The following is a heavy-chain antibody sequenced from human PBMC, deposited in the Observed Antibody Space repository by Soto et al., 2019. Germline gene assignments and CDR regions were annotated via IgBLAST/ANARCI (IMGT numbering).Heavy chain of an antibody. Sequence: ASVKFSCKASGYTFTSYGISWVRQAPGQGLECMGWISAYNGNTNYAQKLQGRVTMTTXTXXSXXXMXLXXLRSDDTAVYYCARDWAVLYGSGLPSYWGQGTLVTVSS. CDR3: ARDWAVLYGSGLPSY. J-gene: IGHJ4*02. D-gene: IGHD3-10*01. V-gene: IGHV1-18*01. CDR2: ISAYNGNT. CDR1: GYTFTSYG.